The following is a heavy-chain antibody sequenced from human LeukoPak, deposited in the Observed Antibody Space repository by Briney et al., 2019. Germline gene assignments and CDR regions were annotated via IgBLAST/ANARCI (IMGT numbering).Heavy chain of an antibody. D-gene: IGHD4-17*01. Sequence: GGSLRLSCAASGFTFDDYTMHWVRQAPGKGLEWVSLISWDGGSTYYADSVKGRFAISRDNSKNTLYLQMNSLRAEDTAVYYCATATVTRPFGYWGQGTLVTVSS. CDR3: ATATVTRPFGY. CDR2: ISWDGGST. V-gene: IGHV3-43*01. CDR1: GFTFDDYT. J-gene: IGHJ4*02.